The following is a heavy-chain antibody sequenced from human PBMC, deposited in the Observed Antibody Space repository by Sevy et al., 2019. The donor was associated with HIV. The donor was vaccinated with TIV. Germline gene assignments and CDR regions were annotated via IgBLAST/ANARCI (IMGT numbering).Heavy chain of an antibody. D-gene: IGHD6-13*01. CDR1: GFTFSSYW. CDR3: ARSIAAIGPDY. Sequence: GGSLRLSCAGSGFTFSSYWMTWVRQAPGTGLEWVANIKQDGSMKYYVNSVKGRFTISRDNAKNSVYLQMNSLRAEDTALYYCARSIAAIGPDYWGQGTLVTVSS. CDR2: IKQDGSMK. V-gene: IGHV3-7*01. J-gene: IGHJ4*02.